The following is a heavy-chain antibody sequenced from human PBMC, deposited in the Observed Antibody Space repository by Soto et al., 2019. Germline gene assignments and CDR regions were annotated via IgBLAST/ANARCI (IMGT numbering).Heavy chain of an antibody. CDR1: VYTVTSYY. D-gene: IGHD2-2*02. CDR3: ARVQGRRYCSSTSCYKIGFDP. CDR2: INPNSGGT. V-gene: IGHV1-2*02. Sequence: SVKVSCRASVYTVTSYYMHLVRQAPGQGLEWMGWINPNSGGTNYAQKFQGRVTMTRDTSISTAYMELSRLRSDDTAVYYCARVQGRRYCSSTSCYKIGFDPWGQGTLVTVSS. J-gene: IGHJ5*02.